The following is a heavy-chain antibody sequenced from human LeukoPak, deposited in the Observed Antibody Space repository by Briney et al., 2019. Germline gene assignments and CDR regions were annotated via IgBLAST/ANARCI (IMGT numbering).Heavy chain of an antibody. CDR1: GFSLMTYY. D-gene: IGHD3-22*01. Sequence: GGPLSLSCEAWGFSLMTYYMGGFRQAPGGGLKWFHNISGSGSDLYYADSVKGRFTISRDNANNSLHLQMNSLRAEDTAVYYCARSIGYYYTMDVWGQGTTVTVSS. V-gene: IGHV3-11*01. CDR3: ARSIGYYYTMDV. J-gene: IGHJ6*02. CDR2: ISGSGSDL.